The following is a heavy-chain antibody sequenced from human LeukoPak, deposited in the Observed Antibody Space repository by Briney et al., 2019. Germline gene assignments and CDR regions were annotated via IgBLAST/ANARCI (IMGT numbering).Heavy chain of an antibody. D-gene: IGHD1-14*01. CDR1: GFPVSSNY. V-gene: IGHV3-21*01. CDR3: ATETIGRHYDY. J-gene: IGHJ4*02. CDR2: IGPTGTDR. Sequence: GGSLRLSCAASGFPVSSNYMNWVRQAPGKGLEWVSSIGPTGTDRYYADSVRGRFTISRDNAKNSMYLQMDSLRDEDTAVYYCATETIGRHYDYWGQGTLLTVSS.